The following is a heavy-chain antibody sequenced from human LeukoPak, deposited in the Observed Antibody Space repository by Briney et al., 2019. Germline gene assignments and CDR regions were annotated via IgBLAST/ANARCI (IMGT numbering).Heavy chain of an antibody. CDR1: GYTFTGYY. CDR3: ARDLYSSGWYVWYFQH. V-gene: IGHV1-2*02. CDR2: INPNSGGT. J-gene: IGHJ1*01. Sequence: ASVKVSCKASGYTFTGYYMHWVRQAPGQGLEWMGWINPNSGGTNYAQKFQGRVTMTRDTSISTAYMELSRLRSDDTAVYYCARDLYSSGWYVWYFQHWGQGTLVTVSS. D-gene: IGHD6-19*01.